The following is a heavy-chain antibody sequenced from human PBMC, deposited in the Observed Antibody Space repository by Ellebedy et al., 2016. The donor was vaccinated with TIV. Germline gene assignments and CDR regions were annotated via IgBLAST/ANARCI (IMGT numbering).Heavy chain of an antibody. V-gene: IGHV3-23*01. CDR2: IRASGEST. CDR1: GFTFSIFA. D-gene: IGHD3-22*01. Sequence: GGSLRLSCAASGFTFSIFAMSWVRQAPGKGLEWVSTIRASGESTYYAGSVTGRFTISRDNAKNTLYLQMNSLRAEDTAVYYCAKRDSSGYYYARLFDYWGQGTLVTVSS. J-gene: IGHJ4*02. CDR3: AKRDSSGYYYARLFDY.